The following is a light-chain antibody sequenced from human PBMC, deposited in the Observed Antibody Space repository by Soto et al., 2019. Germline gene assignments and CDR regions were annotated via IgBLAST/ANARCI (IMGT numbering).Light chain of an antibody. Sequence: DIQMTQSPSSLSASVGDRVTITCRASQSISSYLNWYQQKPGKAPKLLIYAASSLQSGVPSRFSGSGSLTDFTLTISSLQPEDCATYYCQQSYSTRITFGQGTRLEIK. V-gene: IGKV1-39*01. J-gene: IGKJ5*01. CDR3: QQSYSTRIT. CDR2: AAS. CDR1: QSISSY.